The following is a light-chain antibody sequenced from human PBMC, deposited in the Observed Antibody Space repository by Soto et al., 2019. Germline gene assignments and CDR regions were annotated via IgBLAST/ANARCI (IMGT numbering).Light chain of an antibody. CDR2: EVS. V-gene: IGLV2-8*01. J-gene: IGLJ3*02. Sequence: QSALTQPPSASGSPGQSVTISCTGTSSDVGGYNYVSWYQQHPGKAPKVIIYEVSKRPSGVPDRFSGSKSGSTASLTVSGLQAEDEADYYCSSHTSSGTLVFGGGTKVTVL. CDR3: SSHTSSGTLV. CDR1: SSDVGGYNY.